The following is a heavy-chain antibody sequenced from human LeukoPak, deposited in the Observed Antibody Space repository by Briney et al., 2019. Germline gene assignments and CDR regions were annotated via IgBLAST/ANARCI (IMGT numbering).Heavy chain of an antibody. CDR3: ARRFTMIVVIPEDYFDY. D-gene: IGHD3-22*01. CDR2: IYYSGST. CDR1: GGSISSSSYH. V-gene: IGHV4-39*01. Sequence: KPSETLSLTCTVSGGSISSSSYHWGWIRQPPGKGLEWIGSIYYSGSTYYNPSLKSRVTISVDTSKNQFSLKLSSVTAADTAVYYCARRFTMIVVIPEDYFDYWGQGTLVTVSS. J-gene: IGHJ4*02.